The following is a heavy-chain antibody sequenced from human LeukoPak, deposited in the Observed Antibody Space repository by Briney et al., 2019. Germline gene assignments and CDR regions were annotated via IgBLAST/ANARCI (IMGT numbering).Heavy chain of an antibody. CDR3: ARGENFIVVVPAAKEDAFDI. CDR2: ISSSGSTI. V-gene: IGHV3-11*04. J-gene: IGHJ3*02. D-gene: IGHD2-2*01. CDR1: GFTFSDYY. Sequence: GGSLRLSCAASGFTFSDYYMSWIRQAPGKGLEWVSYISSSGSTIYYADSVKGRFTISRDNAKNSLYLQMNSLRAEDTAVYYCARGENFIVVVPAAKEDAFDIWGQGTMVTVS.